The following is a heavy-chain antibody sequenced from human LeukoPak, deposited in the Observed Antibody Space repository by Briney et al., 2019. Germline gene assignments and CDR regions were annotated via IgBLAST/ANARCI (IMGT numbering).Heavy chain of an antibody. V-gene: IGHV3-66*04. J-gene: IGHJ4*02. CDR3: ARHDYGDYGIDY. Sequence: PGGSLRLSCVASGFTFSNFWMSWVRQAPGRGLEWVSVIYSGGSTYYADSVKGRFTISRDNSKNTLYLQMNSLRAEDTAVYYCARHDYGDYGIDYWGQGTLVTVSS. CDR2: IYSGGST. CDR1: GFTFSNFW. D-gene: IGHD4-17*01.